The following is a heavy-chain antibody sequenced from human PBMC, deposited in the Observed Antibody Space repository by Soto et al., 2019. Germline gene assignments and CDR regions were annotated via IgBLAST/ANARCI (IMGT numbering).Heavy chain of an antibody. J-gene: IGHJ5*02. D-gene: IGHD4-17*01. Sequence: QVQLVQSGAEVKKPGASVKVSCKASGYTFTTYAIHWVRQAPGQRLAWMGWINAGNGNTKYSQKFQGRVTIARDTSASTAYMELSSLRSEDTAVYYCARTSALYGDYLDTWGQGTLVTVSS. CDR2: INAGNGNT. V-gene: IGHV1-3*01. CDR3: ARTSALYGDYLDT. CDR1: GYTFTTYA.